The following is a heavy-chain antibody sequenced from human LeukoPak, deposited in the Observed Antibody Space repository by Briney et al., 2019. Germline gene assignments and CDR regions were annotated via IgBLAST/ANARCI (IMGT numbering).Heavy chain of an antibody. D-gene: IGHD4-11*01. Sequence: GGSLRLSCAASGIIFSHYGMHWVRQAPGKGQEWVAVIWSDGTNRYYADSVKGRFSINRDDSQKRVFLQMNSLRAEDTAVYYCARDAQRGFDYSNSLQYWGQGALVTVSS. CDR1: GIIFSHYG. CDR3: ARDAQRGFDYSNSLQY. CDR2: IWSDGTNR. V-gene: IGHV3-33*01. J-gene: IGHJ4*02.